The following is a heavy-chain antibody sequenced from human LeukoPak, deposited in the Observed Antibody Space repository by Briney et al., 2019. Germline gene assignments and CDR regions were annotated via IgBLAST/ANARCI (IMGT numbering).Heavy chain of an antibody. CDR1: GGSISSYY. D-gene: IGHD1-26*01. Sequence: SETLSLTCTVSGGSISSYYWSWIRQPPGKGLEWIGYIHYSGTTNYNPSLKSRVTISIDTSRNQFSLKLSSVTAADTAVYYCARGFGGATTSFDYWGQGTLVTVSS. J-gene: IGHJ4*02. V-gene: IGHV4-59*01. CDR2: IHYSGTT. CDR3: ARGFGGATTSFDY.